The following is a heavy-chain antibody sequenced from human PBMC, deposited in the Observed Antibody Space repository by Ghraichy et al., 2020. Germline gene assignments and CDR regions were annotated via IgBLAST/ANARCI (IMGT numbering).Heavy chain of an antibody. V-gene: IGHV3-7*01. Sequence: GGSLRLSCAASGFTFGGYWMTWVRQAPGKGLEWVASINQDASEKSYVDSLKGRFSISKNNAKNSLYFQMNSLRADDTAVYFCARLQRSHWNFDLWRRGTLVTVSS. CDR2: INQDASEK. CDR3: ARLQRSHWNFDL. CDR1: GFTFGGYW. J-gene: IGHJ2*01.